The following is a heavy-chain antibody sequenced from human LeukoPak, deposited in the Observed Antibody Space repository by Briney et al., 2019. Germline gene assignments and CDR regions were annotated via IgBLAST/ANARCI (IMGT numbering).Heavy chain of an antibody. CDR3: AKVAAAGD. V-gene: IGHV3-30*02. CDR2: IRYDGSNK. Sequence: PGGSLRPSCAASGFTFRRYGMSWVRQAPGKGLEWVAFIRYDGSNKYYADSVKGRFTISRDNSKNTLYLQMNSLRAEDTAVYYCAKVAAAGDWGQGTLVTVSS. CDR1: GFTFRRYG. D-gene: IGHD6-13*01. J-gene: IGHJ4*02.